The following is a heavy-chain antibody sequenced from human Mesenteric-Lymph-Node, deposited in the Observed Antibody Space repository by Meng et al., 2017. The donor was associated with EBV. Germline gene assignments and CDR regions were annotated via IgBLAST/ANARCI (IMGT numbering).Heavy chain of an antibody. D-gene: IGHD3-22*01. CDR2: ISHSGTS. Sequence: GLSRGNPSQTLSLTFAVPSGSVSSCGYPLNWIRHPPGGGLEWLGYISHSGTSSYNPSLKSRVTISEDRSNNQFSLKLTSVTAADTAIYFCTRGARDYYDSTGYYYDSWGQGILVTVSS. CDR3: TRGARDYYDSTGYYYDS. V-gene: IGHV4-30-2*01. CDR1: SGSVSSCGYP. J-gene: IGHJ5*01.